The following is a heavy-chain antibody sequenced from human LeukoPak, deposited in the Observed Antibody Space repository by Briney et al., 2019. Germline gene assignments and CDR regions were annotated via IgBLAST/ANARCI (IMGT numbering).Heavy chain of an antibody. J-gene: IGHJ4*02. V-gene: IGHV4-59*08. D-gene: IGHD5-18*01. Sequence: SETLSLTCTVSGGSITGSYWSWLRQPPGKGLEWIGYIYYSGNTNYYPSLKSRVTISIDTSKNQFSLRMNSVTAADTAVYYCARLQSGNIYGIIDYWGQGTLVTVSS. CDR2: IYYSGNT. CDR3: ARLQSGNIYGIIDY. CDR1: GGSITGSY.